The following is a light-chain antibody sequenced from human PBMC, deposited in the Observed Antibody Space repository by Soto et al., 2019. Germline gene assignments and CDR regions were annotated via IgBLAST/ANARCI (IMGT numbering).Light chain of an antibody. CDR3: QQYNNWPWT. CDR2: GAS. V-gene: IGKV3-15*01. J-gene: IGKJ1*01. CDR1: QSISSN. Sequence: THAPVTKSLSPGEKATLSCRASQSISSNLAWYQQKPGQAPRLLIYGASTRATGIPARFSGSGSGTEFTLTISSLQSEDFAVYYCQQYNNWPWTFGQGTKVDI.